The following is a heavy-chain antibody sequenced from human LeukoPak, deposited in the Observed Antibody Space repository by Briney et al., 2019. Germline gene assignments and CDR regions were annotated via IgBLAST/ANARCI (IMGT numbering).Heavy chain of an antibody. CDR1: GGSISSYY. D-gene: IGHD5-12*01. Sequence: ETLSLTCTVSGGSISSYYWSWVRQAPGKGLEWVSTISGSGGSTYYSDSVKGRFTISRDNSKNTLYLQMNSLRAEDTAVYYCAKYQLIVATIDYYYGMDVWGQGTTVTVSS. CDR3: AKYQLIVATIDYYYGMDV. V-gene: IGHV3-23*01. J-gene: IGHJ6*02. CDR2: ISGSGGST.